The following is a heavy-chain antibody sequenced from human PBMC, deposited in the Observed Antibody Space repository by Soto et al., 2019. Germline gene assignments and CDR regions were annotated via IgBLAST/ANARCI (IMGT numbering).Heavy chain of an antibody. Sequence: PGESLKISCKGSGYSFTSYWISWVRQMPGKGLEWMGRIDPSDSYTNYSPSFQGHVTISADKSISTAYLQWSSLKASDTAMYYCASFVGAAAGFYGMDLWGQGTTVTVSS. CDR3: ASFVGAAAGFYGMDL. CDR1: GYSFTSYW. CDR2: IDPSDSYT. J-gene: IGHJ6*02. D-gene: IGHD6-13*01. V-gene: IGHV5-10-1*01.